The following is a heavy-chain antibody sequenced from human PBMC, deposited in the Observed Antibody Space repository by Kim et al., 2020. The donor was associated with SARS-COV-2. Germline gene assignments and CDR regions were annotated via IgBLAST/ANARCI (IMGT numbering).Heavy chain of an antibody. CDR3: ARDMLITGADDK. Sequence: GGSLRLSCAASGFPFSAHPMTWVRQAPGKGLEWVSYIRHDDSIIYYANSVKGRFTISRDNARNSLYLQMNSLREEDTAVYYCARDMLITGADDKWGQGT. CDR2: IRHDDSII. CDR1: GFPFSAHP. J-gene: IGHJ4*02. D-gene: IGHD3-16*01. V-gene: IGHV3-48*02.